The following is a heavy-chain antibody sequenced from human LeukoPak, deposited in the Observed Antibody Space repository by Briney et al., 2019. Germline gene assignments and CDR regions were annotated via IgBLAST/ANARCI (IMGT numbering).Heavy chain of an antibody. CDR3: ARGHNPYGSGRGAFDI. Sequence: GGSLRLSCAASGFTVNSNYMSWVRQAPGKGLEWVSVIYSGGSTYYADSVKGRFTISRDNSKNTLYLQMNSLRAEDTAVYYCARGHNPYGSGRGAFDIWGQGTMVTVSS. CDR2: IYSGGST. J-gene: IGHJ3*02. V-gene: IGHV3-53*01. D-gene: IGHD3-10*01. CDR1: GFTVNSNY.